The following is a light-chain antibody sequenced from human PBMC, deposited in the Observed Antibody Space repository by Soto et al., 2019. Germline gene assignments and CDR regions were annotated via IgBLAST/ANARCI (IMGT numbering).Light chain of an antibody. CDR1: QDISDV. CDR3: QQYDNFPPIT. V-gene: IGKV1-33*01. Sequence: DIQMTQSPSALSASVGDRVTITFQASQDISDVLNWYQQQPGKAPKVLIYDASKLQTGVPSRFSGSGSGTDFTLTLSSLQPEDVATYFCQQYDNFPPITFGQGTRLEI. J-gene: IGKJ5*01. CDR2: DAS.